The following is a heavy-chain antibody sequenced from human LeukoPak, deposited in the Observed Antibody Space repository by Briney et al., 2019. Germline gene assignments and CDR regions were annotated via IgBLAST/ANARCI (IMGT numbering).Heavy chain of an antibody. CDR2: IRYDGSNK. D-gene: IGHD6-19*01. CDR1: GFTFSSYG. Sequence: GGSLRLSCAASGFTFSSYGMHWVRQAPGKGLEWVAFIRYDGSNKYYADSVKGRFTVSRDNSKNTLYLQMNSLSSADTAVYYCARAVAGTLYFYYGMDVWGQGTTVTVSS. CDR3: ARAVAGTLYFYYGMDV. J-gene: IGHJ6*02. V-gene: IGHV3-30*02.